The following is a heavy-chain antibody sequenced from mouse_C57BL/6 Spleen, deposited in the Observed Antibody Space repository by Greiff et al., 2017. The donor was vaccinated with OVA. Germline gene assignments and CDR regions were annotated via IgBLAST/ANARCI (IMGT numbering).Heavy chain of an antibody. CDR1: GYTFTSYW. J-gene: IGHJ3*01. D-gene: IGHD2-12*01. Sequence: VQLQQPGAELVKPGASVKLSCKASGYTFTSYWMQWVKQRPGQGLEWIGEIDPSDSYTNYNQKFKGKATLTVDTSSSTAYMQLSSLTSEDSAGYYCAKAIAERGWFAYWGQGTLVTVSA. CDR3: AKAIAERGWFAY. V-gene: IGHV1-50*01. CDR2: IDPSDSYT.